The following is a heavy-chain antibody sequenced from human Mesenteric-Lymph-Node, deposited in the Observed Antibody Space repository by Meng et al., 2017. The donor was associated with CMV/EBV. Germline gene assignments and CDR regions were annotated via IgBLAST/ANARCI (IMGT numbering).Heavy chain of an antibody. V-gene: IGHV4-39*01. Sequence: SETLSLTCTVSGGSISSSSYYWGWIRQPPGKGLEWIGSIYYSGSTYYNPSLKSRVTISVDTSKNQFSLKLSSVTAADTAVYYCASASGVGGPYSSGWCYFDYWGQGTLVTVSS. J-gene: IGHJ4*02. D-gene: IGHD6-19*01. CDR1: GGSISSSSYY. CDR2: IYYSGST. CDR3: ASASGVGGPYSSGWCYFDY.